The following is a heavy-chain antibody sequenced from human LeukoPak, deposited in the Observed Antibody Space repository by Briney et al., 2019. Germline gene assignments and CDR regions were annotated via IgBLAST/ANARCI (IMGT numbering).Heavy chain of an antibody. V-gene: IGHV1-8*01. CDR2: MNPNSGNT. CDR1: GYTFTSYD. CDR3: ARRYCSGGTCPLGY. Sequence: ASVKVSCKASGYTFTSYDINWVRQATGQGLEWMGWMNPNSGNTGYAQKFQGRVTMTRNTSISTAYMELSSLRSEDTAVYYCARRYCSGGTCPLGYWGQGTLVTVSS. J-gene: IGHJ4*02. D-gene: IGHD2-15*01.